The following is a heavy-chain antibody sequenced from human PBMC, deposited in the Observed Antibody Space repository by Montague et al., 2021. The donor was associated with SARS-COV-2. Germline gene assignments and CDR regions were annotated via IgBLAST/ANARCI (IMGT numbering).Heavy chain of an antibody. D-gene: IGHD1-26*01. V-gene: IGHV2-5*02. CDR2: XYWDDDK. J-gene: IGHJ4*02. CDR3: AHIQSRYRLAGGYFDI. Sequence: PALVKPTQTLTLTCTFSGFSLITSGVCVAWIRQPPGKALEWLALXYWDDDKYYSTSLKSRLTITKDTSKNQVVLTMTNMDPVDTATYYCAHIQSRYRLAGGYFDIWGQGTMVTVSS. CDR1: GFSLITSGVC.